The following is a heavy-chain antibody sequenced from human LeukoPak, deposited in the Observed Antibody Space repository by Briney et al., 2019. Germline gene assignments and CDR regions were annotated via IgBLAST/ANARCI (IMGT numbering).Heavy chain of an antibody. Sequence: SVKVSCKASRGTFSSYAISWVRQAPGQGLEWMGGIIPIFGTTTYAQKLQGRVRITADESTSTAYMELSSLRSEDTAVYYCARGYTKDMTSVTHFDYWGQGTLVTVSS. CDR2: IIPIFGTT. D-gene: IGHD4-17*01. J-gene: IGHJ4*02. V-gene: IGHV1-69*13. CDR3: ARGYTKDMTSVTHFDY. CDR1: RGTFSSYA.